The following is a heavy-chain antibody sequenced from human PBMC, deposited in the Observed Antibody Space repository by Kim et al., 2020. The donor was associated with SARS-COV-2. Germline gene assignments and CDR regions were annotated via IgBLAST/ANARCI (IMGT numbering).Heavy chain of an antibody. Sequence: SETLSLTCTVSGGSISSSSYYWGWIRQPPGKGLEWIGSIYYSGSTYYNPSLKSRVTISVDTSKNQFSLKLSSVTAADTAVYYCARAYGGNVRAPSDIWGQGTMVTVSS. CDR2: IYYSGST. CDR1: GGSISSSSYY. J-gene: IGHJ3*02. CDR3: ARAYGGNVRAPSDI. V-gene: IGHV4-39*01. D-gene: IGHD4-17*01.